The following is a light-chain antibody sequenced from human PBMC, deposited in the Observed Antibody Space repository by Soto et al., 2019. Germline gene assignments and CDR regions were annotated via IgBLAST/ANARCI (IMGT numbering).Light chain of an antibody. CDR2: AAS. CDR1: QGISRS. CDR3: QQADTFPIT. V-gene: IGKV1D-12*01. Sequence: DISMTQSPPSVSASVGDRVTKRCQARQGISRSLAGYQQKPGKAPKLLIYAASSLQSGVPSRFSGSGFGTDFTLTISSLQPEDSAIYYCQQADTFPITFGQGTRLE. J-gene: IGKJ5*01.